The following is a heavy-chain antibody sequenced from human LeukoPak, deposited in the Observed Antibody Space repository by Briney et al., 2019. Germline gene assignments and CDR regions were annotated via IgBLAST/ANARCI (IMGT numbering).Heavy chain of an antibody. J-gene: IGHJ2*01. CDR1: GYSIDSPYY. V-gene: IGHV4-38-2*02. Sequence: SETLSLTCSVSGYSIDSPYYWAWIRQPPGKGLEWMGSSYHTGSTNYSPFLKSRVTIPVDTSKNQFSLRLNFVTAADTAVYYCAREPNLLRYFDLWGRGTLVTVSS. CDR2: SYHTGST. CDR3: AREPNLLRYFDL.